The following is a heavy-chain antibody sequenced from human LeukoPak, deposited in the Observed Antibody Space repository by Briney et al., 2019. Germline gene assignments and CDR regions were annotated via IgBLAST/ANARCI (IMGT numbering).Heavy chain of an antibody. CDR1: GFTFSRSA. J-gene: IGHJ4*02. CDR2: IIDDGKSQ. V-gene: IGHV3-30*04. CDR3: GRESSVAGTEYIDY. D-gene: IGHD6-19*01. Sequence: GRSLRLSCAASGFTFSRSAMHWVRQAPGKGLEWLAVIIDDGKSQDYADSVSGRFSISRDNSKNTLFLQMSSLRREDTAVYLCGRESSVAGTEYIDYWGQGTLVTVSS.